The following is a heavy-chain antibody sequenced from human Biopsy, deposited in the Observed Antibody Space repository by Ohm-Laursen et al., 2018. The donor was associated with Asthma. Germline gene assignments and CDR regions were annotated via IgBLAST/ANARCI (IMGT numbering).Heavy chain of an antibody. CDR1: GFTFSNYG. D-gene: IGHD4-11*01. V-gene: IGHV3-30*18. Sequence: SLRLSCSAPGFTFSNYGMHWVRQAPGKGLEGVAVISHDGQTQHYAESVKGRFALSRDNSQNTLYLQMISLRTDDTAVYYCAKRRGYSDFNDFDYWGHGTLVTVSS. CDR2: ISHDGQTQ. CDR3: AKRRGYSDFNDFDY. J-gene: IGHJ4*01.